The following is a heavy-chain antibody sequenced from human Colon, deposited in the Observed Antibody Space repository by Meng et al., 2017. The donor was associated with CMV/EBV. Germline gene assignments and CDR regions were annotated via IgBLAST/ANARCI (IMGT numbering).Heavy chain of an antibody. V-gene: IGHV3-11*04. Sequence: GESLKISCAASGFTFSDHFMNLIRQAPGKGLEWISYISSSGTTIYYADSVKGRFTISRDNAKNSLYRQMRSLTAEDTAVYYCTRETIMPTGRDALDIWGQGTMVTVSS. J-gene: IGHJ3*02. CDR1: GFTFSDHF. CDR3: TRETIMPTGRDALDI. CDR2: ISSSGTTI. D-gene: IGHD4-17*01.